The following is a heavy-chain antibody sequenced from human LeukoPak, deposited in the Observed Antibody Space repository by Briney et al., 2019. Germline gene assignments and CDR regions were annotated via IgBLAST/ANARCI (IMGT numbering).Heavy chain of an antibody. V-gene: IGHV3-7*01. CDR1: GSIFSTYW. CDR2: INQDGSEK. J-gene: IGHJ4*02. Sequence: GGSLRLSCAASGSIFSTYWMTWVRQAPGKGLEWVANINQDGSEKFYVDSVKGRFTISRDNAKNSLYLQMNSLRAEDTAVYYCARDSSSGYYPDFWGQGTLVTVSS. CDR3: ARDSSSGYYPDF. D-gene: IGHD3-22*01.